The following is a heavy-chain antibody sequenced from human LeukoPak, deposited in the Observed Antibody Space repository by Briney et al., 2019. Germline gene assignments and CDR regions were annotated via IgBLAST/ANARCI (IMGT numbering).Heavy chain of an antibody. D-gene: IGHD3-22*01. V-gene: IGHV4-59*12. Sequence: SETLSLTCTLSGRSISSYYSSWIRHPPGERREWIGYIYYSGSTNYNPPLKRQVPISVDTSKKQFSLKLSPVTPADTAWYYLARVHPHPIYYDSSGYPLHAFDIWGQGTMVTVSS. CDR2: IYYSGST. CDR1: GRSISSYY. CDR3: ARVHPHPIYYDSSGYPLHAFDI. J-gene: IGHJ3*02.